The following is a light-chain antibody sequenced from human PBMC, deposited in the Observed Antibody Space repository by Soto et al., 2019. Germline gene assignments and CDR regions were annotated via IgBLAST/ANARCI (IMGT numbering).Light chain of an antibody. CDR1: SSDVGNYNR. J-gene: IGLJ1*01. Sequence: QSALTQPASVSGSPGQSITISCTGTSSDVGNYNRVSWYQQHPDRAPKLMIYEVNNRPSGVSNRFSGSRSGNTASLTISGVQAEDEDDYYCCSTAGSTIFYVFGTGTKLTVL. V-gene: IGLV2-23*02. CDR3: CSTAGSTIFYV. CDR2: EVN.